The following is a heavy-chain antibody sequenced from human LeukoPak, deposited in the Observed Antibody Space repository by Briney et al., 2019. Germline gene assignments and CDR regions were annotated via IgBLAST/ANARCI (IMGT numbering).Heavy chain of an antibody. D-gene: IGHD2-15*01. V-gene: IGHV3-21*01. CDR1: GFTFSSYS. Sequence: GGSLRLSCAASGFTFSSYSMNWVRQAPGKGLDWVSSISSSSSYIYYADSVKGRFTISRDNAKNSLYLQMNSLRAEDTAVYYCARGYCSGGSCYYLGPNAFDIWGQGTMVTVSS. CDR3: ARGYCSGGSCYYLGPNAFDI. CDR2: ISSSSSYI. J-gene: IGHJ3*02.